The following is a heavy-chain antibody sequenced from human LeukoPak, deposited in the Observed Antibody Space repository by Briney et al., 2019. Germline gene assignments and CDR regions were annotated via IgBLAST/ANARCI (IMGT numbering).Heavy chain of an antibody. V-gene: IGHV3-48*03. D-gene: IGHD6-19*01. CDR1: GFTFSSYE. J-gene: IGHJ4*02. CDR3: ATIAVAANFDY. CDR2: ISSSGSTI. Sequence: PGXSLRLSCAASGFTFSSYEMNWVRQAPGKGLEWVSYISSSGSTIYYADSVKGRFTISRDNAKNSLYLQMNSLRAEDTAVYYCATIAVAANFDYWGQGTLVTVSS.